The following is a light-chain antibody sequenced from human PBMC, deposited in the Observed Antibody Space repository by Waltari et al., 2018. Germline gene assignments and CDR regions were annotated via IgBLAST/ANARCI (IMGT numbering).Light chain of an antibody. V-gene: IGLV2-23*01. J-gene: IGLJ2*01. Sequence: QSALTQPASVSGSPGQSIPISCPGTSSAVGTYNLVSWYQLPPGKAPKLIIYESTKRPSGVSSRFSGSKSGNTASLTISGLQAEDEADYYCCSFAGSSPHVVFGGGTKLTVL. CDR3: CSFAGSSPHVV. CDR1: SSAVGTYNL. CDR2: EST.